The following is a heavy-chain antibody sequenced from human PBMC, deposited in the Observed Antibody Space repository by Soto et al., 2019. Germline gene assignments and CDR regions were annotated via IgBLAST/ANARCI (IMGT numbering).Heavy chain of an antibody. CDR3: GVFSDRSEPAAIVD. V-gene: IGHV4-31*02. D-gene: IGHD2-2*02. CDR2: ICFTGST. Sequence: WTWIRQHPGQGLEWIGYICFTGSTYYNPSLKSRLSISVDTSKHHFSLNLNSVTAADTAVYYCGVFSDRSEPAAIVDWGHGTLVTLSS. J-gene: IGHJ4*01.